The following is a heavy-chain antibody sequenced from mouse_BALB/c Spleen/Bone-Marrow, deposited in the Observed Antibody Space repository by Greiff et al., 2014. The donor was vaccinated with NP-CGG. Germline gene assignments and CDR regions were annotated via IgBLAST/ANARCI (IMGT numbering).Heavy chain of an antibody. CDR1: GFNIKDTY. Sequence: VQLQQSGAELVKPGASVKLSCTASGFNIKDTYMHWVKQRPEQGLEWIGRIDPANGNTKYDPKFQGKATITADTYSNTAYLQLSSLTSEDTAVYYCASYDYGYYCDYWGQGTTLTVSS. CDR2: IDPANGNT. J-gene: IGHJ2*01. D-gene: IGHD2-4*01. CDR3: ASYDYGYYCDY. V-gene: IGHV14-3*02.